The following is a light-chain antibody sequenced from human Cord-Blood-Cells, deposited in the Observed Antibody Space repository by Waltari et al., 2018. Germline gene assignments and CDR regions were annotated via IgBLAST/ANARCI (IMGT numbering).Light chain of an antibody. Sequence: QSALTQPVSVSGSPGQSITISCTGTSSDVGGYNLVSWYQQHPGKAPELMIYEGSKRPSGVSNRFSGSKSGNTASLTISGLQAEDEADYYCCSYAGSNWVFGGGTKLTVL. CDR2: EGS. CDR3: CSYAGSNWV. J-gene: IGLJ3*02. CDR1: SSDVGGYNL. V-gene: IGLV2-23*01.